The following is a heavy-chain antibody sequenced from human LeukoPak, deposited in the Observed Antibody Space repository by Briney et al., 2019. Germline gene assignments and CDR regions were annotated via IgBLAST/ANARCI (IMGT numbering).Heavy chain of an antibody. CDR2: IYHSGST. J-gene: IGHJ5*02. D-gene: IGHD3-22*01. CDR1: GYSISSGYY. V-gene: IGHV4-38-2*01. CDR3: GYYDSSGRLSS. Sequence: ASETLSLTCAVSGYSISSGYYWGWIRQPPGKGLEWIGSIYHSGSTYYNPSLKSRVTISVDTSKNQFSLKLSSVTAADTAVYYCGYYDSSGRLSSWGQGTLVAVSS.